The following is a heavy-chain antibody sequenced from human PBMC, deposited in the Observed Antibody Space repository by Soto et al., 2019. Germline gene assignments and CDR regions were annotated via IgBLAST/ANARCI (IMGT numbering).Heavy chain of an antibody. D-gene: IGHD4-4*01. V-gene: IGHV1-18*01. CDR2: ISPYNGNA. CDR1: GYTFTSYG. CDR3: ARGGLGYSFNWFDP. J-gene: IGHJ5*02. Sequence: ASVKVSCKASGYTFTSYGISWVRQAPGQGLEWMGWISPYNGNANYAQKLQGRVTITTDKSTSTAYMELSSLRSEDTAVYYCARGGLGYSFNWFDPWGQGTPVTVSS.